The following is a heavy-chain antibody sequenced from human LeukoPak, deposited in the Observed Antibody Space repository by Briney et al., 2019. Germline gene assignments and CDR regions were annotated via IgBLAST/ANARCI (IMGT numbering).Heavy chain of an antibody. Sequence: ASETLSLTCTVSGASISSYYWNWIRQPPGKGLEWIGYIYYSGNTNYNPSLKSRVTMSVDTSKNQFSLKLSSVTAADTAVYYCARDRINYDILTGQYGMDVWGQGTTVTVSS. CDR1: GASISSYY. V-gene: IGHV4-59*01. J-gene: IGHJ6*02. CDR3: ARDRINYDILTGQYGMDV. CDR2: IYYSGNT. D-gene: IGHD3-9*01.